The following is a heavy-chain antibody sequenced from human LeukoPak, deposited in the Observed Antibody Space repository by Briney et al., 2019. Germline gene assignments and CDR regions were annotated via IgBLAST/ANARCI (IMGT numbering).Heavy chain of an antibody. Sequence: GGSLRLSCAASGFTFSDYSMNWVRQALRKGVEWVASISTVSTYTFYAESLKGRISISRDNAKNSLILQMSSLRADDTAVYYCTRDGSGFYYYYYMDVWGKGTTVTVSS. D-gene: IGHD6-25*01. V-gene: IGHV3-21*01. CDR2: ISTVSTYT. CDR3: TRDGSGFYYYYYMDV. J-gene: IGHJ6*03. CDR1: GFTFSDYS.